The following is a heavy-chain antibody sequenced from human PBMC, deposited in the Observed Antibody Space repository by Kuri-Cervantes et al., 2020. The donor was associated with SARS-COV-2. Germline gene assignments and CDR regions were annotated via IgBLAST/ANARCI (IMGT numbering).Heavy chain of an antibody. CDR1: GGSISGSGYY. Sequence: SETLSLTCTVSGGSISGSGYYWAWIRQPQGKGLEWIGHIHYRETTYYNPSLKSRATISIDTSKNQFSLKLNSVTAADTAVYSCARWPPGSYRPHDAFDVWGQGKMVTVSS. CDR3: ARWPPGSYRPHDAFDV. D-gene: IGHD1-26*01. J-gene: IGHJ3*01. V-gene: IGHV4-39*01. CDR2: IHYRETT.